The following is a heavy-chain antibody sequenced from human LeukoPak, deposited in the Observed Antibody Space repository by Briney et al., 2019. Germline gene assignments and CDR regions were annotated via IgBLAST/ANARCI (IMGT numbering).Heavy chain of an antibody. CDR2: ISSSSSYI. CDR1: GFTFSSYS. Sequence: NSGGSVRLSCAASGFTFSSYSMNWVRQAPGKGREWFSSISSSSSYIYYADSVKGRFTISRDNAKNSLYLQMNSLRAEDTAVYYCARRSSSWYLSEDYWGQGTQDTVSS. CDR3: ARRSSSWYLSEDY. J-gene: IGHJ4*02. V-gene: IGHV3-21*01. D-gene: IGHD6-13*01.